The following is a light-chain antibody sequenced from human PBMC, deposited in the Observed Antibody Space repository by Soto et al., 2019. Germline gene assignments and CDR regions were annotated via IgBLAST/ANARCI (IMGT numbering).Light chain of an antibody. V-gene: IGLV4-69*01. J-gene: IGLJ3*02. CDR1: SGHSSYA. Sequence: QPVLTQSPSASASLGASVKLTCTLSSGHSSYATAWHQQQPEKGPRYLMKLNSDGSHSKGDGIPDRFSGSSSGAERYLTISSLQSEDEADYYCQTWGTGIGVFGGGTKVTVL. CDR2: LNSDGSH. CDR3: QTWGTGIGV.